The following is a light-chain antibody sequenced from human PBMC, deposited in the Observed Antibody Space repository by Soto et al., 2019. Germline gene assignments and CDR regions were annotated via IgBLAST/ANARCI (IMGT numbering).Light chain of an antibody. Sequence: EIVLTQSPGTLSLSPGERATLSCRASQSVSSTYLAWYQQKPGQAPRLLIYGASSRATGIPDRFSGSGSGTDFTLTISRLEPEDFAVPPCQRYDISPFPFGQGTKLEIK. J-gene: IGKJ2*01. V-gene: IGKV3-20*01. CDR2: GAS. CDR3: QRYDISPFP. CDR1: QSVSSTY.